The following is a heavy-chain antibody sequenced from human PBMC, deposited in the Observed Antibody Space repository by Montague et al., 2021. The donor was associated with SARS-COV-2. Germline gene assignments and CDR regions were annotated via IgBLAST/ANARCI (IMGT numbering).Heavy chain of an antibody. Sequence: SETLSLTCEVSGGSIRSYYWSWIRQSPGKGLEWIGYVHYTGSTKYNPSLKTRVTLSLDTPKNHFSLRLNSVTAADTAVYYCARAQNIRFIANCVNYFDLWGLGALVSVSS. J-gene: IGHJ4*02. CDR2: VHYTGST. D-gene: IGHD1-1*01. CDR3: ARAQNIRFIANCVNYFDL. CDR1: GGSIRSYY. V-gene: IGHV4-59*01.